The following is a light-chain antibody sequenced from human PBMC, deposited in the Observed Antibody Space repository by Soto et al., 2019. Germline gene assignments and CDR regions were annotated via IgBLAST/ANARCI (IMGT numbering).Light chain of an antibody. V-gene: IGLV2-14*01. Sequence: QSALTQPASVSGSPGQSITISCTGTSSDIGDYDYVSWYQQLPGKAPKLMIYEVSNRPSGSSRRFSGSKSGNTASLTISGLQAADEADYYCTSYTSSTTVLFGGGTKLTVL. CDR3: TSYTSSTTVL. CDR2: EVS. CDR1: SSDIGDYDY. J-gene: IGLJ2*01.